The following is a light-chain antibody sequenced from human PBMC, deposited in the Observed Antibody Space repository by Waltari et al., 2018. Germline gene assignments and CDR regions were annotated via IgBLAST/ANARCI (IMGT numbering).Light chain of an antibody. J-gene: IGLJ2*01. CDR1: TDNVGNPG. Sequence: QAGLTQPPTVFTGLRQTAPLTCPGNTDNVGNPGVAWLQHLQSRPPNRLAYRNNNRPSGITERFSASRSGNTASLTITGLQPEDEADYYCSAWDSSLSAWVFGGGTRLTVL. V-gene: IGLV10-54*04. CDR2: RNN. CDR3: SAWDSSLSAWV.